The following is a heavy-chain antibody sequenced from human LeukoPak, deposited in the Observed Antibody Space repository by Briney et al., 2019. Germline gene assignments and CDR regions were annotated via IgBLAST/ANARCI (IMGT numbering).Heavy chain of an antibody. D-gene: IGHD1-26*01. CDR1: GGSIGGSGYY. CDR3: AISLASGSYFRVDY. Sequence: SETLSLTCTVSGGSIGGSGYYWGWIRQSPGKGLEWIGSIFYSGTTYYNPSLKSRVTILVDTSKNQFSLKLSSVTAADTAVYYCAISLASGSYFRVDYWGQGTLVTVSS. J-gene: IGHJ4*02. V-gene: IGHV4-39*07. CDR2: IFYSGTT.